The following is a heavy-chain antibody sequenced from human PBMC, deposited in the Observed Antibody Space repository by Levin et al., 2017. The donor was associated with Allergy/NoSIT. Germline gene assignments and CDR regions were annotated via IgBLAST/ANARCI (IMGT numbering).Heavy chain of an antibody. CDR2: IYYSGSGSI. CDR1: CGSISSSSYY. Sequence: HSQTLSLTCTVSCGSISSSSYYWAWIRQPPGKALEWIGSIYYSGSGSIYYNASLKSRVTVSVDTSKNHLSLKVSSVTAADTAVYYCARHLGQRDVGDCWGQGTLVTVSS. CDR3: ARHLGQRDVGDC. V-gene: IGHV4-39*01. J-gene: IGHJ4*02. D-gene: IGHD2-21*02.